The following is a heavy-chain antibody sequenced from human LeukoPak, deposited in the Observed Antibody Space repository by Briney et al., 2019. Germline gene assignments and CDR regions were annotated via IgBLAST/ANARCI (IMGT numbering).Heavy chain of an antibody. D-gene: IGHD3-22*01. Sequence: SQTLSLTCAVSGGSIRSGNYYWSWIRQPPGKGLEWIGYIYPTGKTYYNPSLKSRVTISVDTSNNEFSLELSSVTAADTAVYYCARARHHYYDSSGHDYWGQGTLVTVSS. CDR1: GGSIRSGNYY. CDR3: ARARHHYYDSSGHDY. CDR2: IYPTGKT. J-gene: IGHJ4*02. V-gene: IGHV4-30-2*01.